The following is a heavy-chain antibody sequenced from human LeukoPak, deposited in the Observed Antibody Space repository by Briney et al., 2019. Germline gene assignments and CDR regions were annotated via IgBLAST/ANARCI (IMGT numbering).Heavy chain of an antibody. CDR1: VYTFTSYA. CDR3: AVLWFGELLDFDY. J-gene: IGHJ4*02. D-gene: IGHD3-10*01. V-gene: IGHV1-8*02. CDR2: MNPNSGGT. Sequence: ASVKVSCKASVYTFTSYAISWVRQAPGQGREWMGWMNPNSGGTNYAQKFQGRVTMTRDMSTSTVYMELSSLRSEDTAVYYCAVLWFGELLDFDYWGQGTLVTVSS.